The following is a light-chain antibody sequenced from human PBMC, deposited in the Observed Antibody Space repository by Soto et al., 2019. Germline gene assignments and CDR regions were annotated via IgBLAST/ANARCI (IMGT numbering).Light chain of an antibody. V-gene: IGLV2-8*01. Sequence: QSVLTQPPSASGSPGQSVTISCPGTSSDVGGYNYVSWFQQNPGKAPKLMIYEVSKRPSGVPDRFSGSKSGNTASLTVSGLQAEDEADYYCSSYEGSNNFVFGTGTNVTVL. J-gene: IGLJ1*01. CDR3: SSYEGSNNFV. CDR2: EVS. CDR1: SSDVGGYNY.